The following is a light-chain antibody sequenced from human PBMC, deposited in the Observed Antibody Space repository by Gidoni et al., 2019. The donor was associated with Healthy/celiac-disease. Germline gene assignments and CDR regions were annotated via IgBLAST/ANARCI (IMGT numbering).Light chain of an antibody. CDR1: QSVLYSSNNKNY. CDR2: WAS. CDR3: QQYYSTPQT. Sequence: QSVLYSSNNKNYLAWYQQKPGQPPKLLIYWASTRESGVPDRFSGSGSGTDFTLTISSLQAEDVAVYYCQQYYSTPQTFGQGTKVEIK. V-gene: IGKV4-1*01. J-gene: IGKJ1*01.